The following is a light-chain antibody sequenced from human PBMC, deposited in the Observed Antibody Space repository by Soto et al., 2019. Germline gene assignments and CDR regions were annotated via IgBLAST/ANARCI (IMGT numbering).Light chain of an antibody. V-gene: IGKV1-5*03. CDR3: QQYNSDSPGSGT. CDR2: KAS. J-gene: IGKJ1*01. CDR1: QSISSW. Sequence: DIQMPPSPSTLSASVGDGVTITCRASQSISSWLAWYQQRPGKAPKLLIYKASSLESGVPSRFSGSGSGTEFTLTISSLQPDDFATYSCQQYNSDSPGSGTFGQGTKEEIK.